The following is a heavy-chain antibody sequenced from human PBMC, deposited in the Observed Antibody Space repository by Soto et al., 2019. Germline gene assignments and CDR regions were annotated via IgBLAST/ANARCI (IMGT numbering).Heavy chain of an antibody. D-gene: IGHD2-15*01. CDR3: ARGQGPLVAATAFDI. J-gene: IGHJ3*02. CDR1: GFTFSIYG. V-gene: IGHV3-33*01. Sequence: PRGSLRLSCAASGFTFSIYGMHWVRQAPGKGLEWVAVIWYDGSNKYYADSVKGRFTISRDNSKNTLYLQMNSLRAEDTAVYYCARGQGPLVAATAFDICGQXTMVTVS. CDR2: IWYDGSNK.